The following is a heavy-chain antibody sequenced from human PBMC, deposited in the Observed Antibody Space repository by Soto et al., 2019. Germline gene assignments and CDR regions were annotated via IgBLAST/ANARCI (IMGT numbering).Heavy chain of an antibody. CDR1: GFTFSNYC. CDR3: ARGGCDYGRGGMAF. V-gene: IGHV3-74*01. D-gene: IGHD3-10*02. Sequence: CVSLRVSCTAAGFTFSNYCMRWVRQTPRKGLVWVSRTKSDGSGTSYTGSVKGRFTISRDNAYNTLYLQMSNLRAEDTAVYYCARGGCDYGRGGMAFWGKGTTVTVSS. J-gene: IGHJ6*04. CDR2: TKSDGSGT.